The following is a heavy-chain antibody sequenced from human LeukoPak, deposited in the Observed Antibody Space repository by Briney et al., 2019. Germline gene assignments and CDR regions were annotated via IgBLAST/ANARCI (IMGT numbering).Heavy chain of an antibody. V-gene: IGHV3-73*01. J-gene: IGHJ4*02. CDR3: TRHSEQYYDFWSGYSGDY. CDR2: IRSKANSYAT. D-gene: IGHD3-3*01. CDR1: GFTFSGSA. Sequence: GGSLRLSCAASGFTFSGSAMHWVRQDSGKGLEWVGRIRSKANSYATAYAASVKGRFTISRDDSKNTAYLQMNSLKTEDTAVYYCTRHSEQYYDFWSGYSGDYWGQGTLVTVSS.